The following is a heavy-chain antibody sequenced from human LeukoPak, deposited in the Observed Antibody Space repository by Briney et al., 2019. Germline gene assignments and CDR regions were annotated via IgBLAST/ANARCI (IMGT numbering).Heavy chain of an antibody. CDR3: ARWVGWGYAFDI. CDR1: GFTFSSYW. V-gene: IGHV3-21*01. CDR2: ISSSSSYI. D-gene: IGHD6-19*01. Sequence: GGSLRLSCAASGFTFSSYWMSWVRQAPGKGLEWVSSISSSSSYIYYADSVKGRFTISRDNAKNSLYLQVNSLRAEDTTVYYCARWVGWGYAFDIWGQGTMVTVSS. J-gene: IGHJ3*02.